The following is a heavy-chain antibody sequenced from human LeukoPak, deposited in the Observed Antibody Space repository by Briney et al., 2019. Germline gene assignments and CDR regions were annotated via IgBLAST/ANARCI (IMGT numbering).Heavy chain of an antibody. Sequence: PGGSLRLSCAASGFTISSYWMNWVRQAPGKGLEWVSTISSSSSYIYYADSVKGRFTISRDNAKNSLYLQMNSLRAEDTAVYYCARDRGTTNNWFDPWGQGTLVTVSS. CDR3: ARDRGTTNNWFDP. CDR2: ISSSSSYI. D-gene: IGHD3-10*01. CDR1: GFTISSYW. J-gene: IGHJ5*02. V-gene: IGHV3-21*01.